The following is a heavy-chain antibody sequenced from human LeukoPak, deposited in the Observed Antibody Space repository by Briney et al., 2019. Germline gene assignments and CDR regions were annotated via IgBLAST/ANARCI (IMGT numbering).Heavy chain of an antibody. Sequence: GGSLRLSCAASGFTFSSYAMSWVRQAQGKGLEWVSAISGSGGSTYYVDSVKGRFTISRDNSKNTLYLQMNSLRAEDTAVYYCAKSTVPDIVVVVAAPPDYWGQGTLVTVSS. J-gene: IGHJ4*02. CDR2: ISGSGGST. V-gene: IGHV3-23*01. CDR1: GFTFSSYA. CDR3: AKSTVPDIVVVVAAPPDY. D-gene: IGHD2-15*01.